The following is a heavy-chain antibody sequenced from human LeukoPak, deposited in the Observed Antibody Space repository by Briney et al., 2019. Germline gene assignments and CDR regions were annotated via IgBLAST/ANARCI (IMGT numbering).Heavy chain of an antibody. V-gene: IGHV3-30*18. CDR2: ISYDGSNK. Sequence: TGGSLRLSCAASGFTFSSYGMHWVRQAPGKGLELVAVISYDGSNKYYADSVNGRFTISTDNSKNTLYLQMNSLRAEDTAVYYCAKDFSGITFMDVWGKGTTVTVSS. CDR1: GFTFSSYG. CDR3: AKDFSGITFMDV. D-gene: IGHD3-10*01. J-gene: IGHJ6*03.